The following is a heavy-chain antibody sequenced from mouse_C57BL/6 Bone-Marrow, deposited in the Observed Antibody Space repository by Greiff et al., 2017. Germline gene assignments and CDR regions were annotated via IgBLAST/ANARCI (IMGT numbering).Heavy chain of an antibody. J-gene: IGHJ2*01. CDR2: IHPNSGST. CDR3: ARSSRLPHYCDY. Sequence: QVQLQQPGAELVKPGASVKLSCKASGYTFTSYWMHWVKQRPGQGLEWIGMIHPNSGSTNYNEKFKSKATLTVDKSSSTAYMQLSSLTSEDSAVYYCARSSRLPHYCDYWGQGTTLTVSS. V-gene: IGHV1-64*01. D-gene: IGHD2-4*01. CDR1: GYTFTSYW.